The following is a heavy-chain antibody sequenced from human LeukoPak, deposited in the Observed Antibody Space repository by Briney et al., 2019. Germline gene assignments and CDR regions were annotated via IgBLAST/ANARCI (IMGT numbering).Heavy chain of an antibody. CDR1: GFTVSSNY. CDR3: ARGGQWLNAFDI. J-gene: IGHJ3*02. Sequence: GGSLRLSCAASGFTVSSNYMSWVRQAPGEGLEWVPVIYSGGSTYYADSVKGRFTISRDNSKNTLYLQMNSLRAEDTAVYYCARGGQWLNAFDIWGQGTMVTVSS. CDR2: IYSGGST. D-gene: IGHD6-19*01. V-gene: IGHV3-53*01.